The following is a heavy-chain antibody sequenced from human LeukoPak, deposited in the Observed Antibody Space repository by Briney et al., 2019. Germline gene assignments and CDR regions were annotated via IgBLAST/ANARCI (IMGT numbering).Heavy chain of an antibody. Sequence: GGSLRLSCAASGFTVSSNYMSWVRQAPGKGLEWVSGISWNSGSIGYADSVKGRFTISRDNAKNSLYLQMNSLRAEDTALYYCAKDREFVGRSFFDIWGQGTMVTVSS. CDR1: GFTVSSNY. J-gene: IGHJ3*02. V-gene: IGHV3-9*01. D-gene: IGHD3-10*01. CDR3: AKDREFVGRSFFDI. CDR2: ISWNSGSI.